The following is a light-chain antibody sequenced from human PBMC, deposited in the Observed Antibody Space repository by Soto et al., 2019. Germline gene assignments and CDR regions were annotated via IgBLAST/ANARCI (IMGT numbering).Light chain of an antibody. CDR1: ESIGSN. CDR3: QQWIRWT. V-gene: IGKV3-15*01. J-gene: IGKJ1*01. Sequence: EIVMTQSPATLSVSPGDRATLSCRASESIGSNLAWWQQRPGQAPRLLIYGASTRAPGIPARFSGSGSETAFTLTITSLQSEDFAIYYCQQWIRWTFGQGTRLEVK. CDR2: GAS.